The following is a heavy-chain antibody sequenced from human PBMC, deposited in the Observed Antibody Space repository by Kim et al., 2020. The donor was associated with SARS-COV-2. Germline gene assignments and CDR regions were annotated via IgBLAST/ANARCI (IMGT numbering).Heavy chain of an antibody. CDR3: ATWGGVFDFSSSSYIDY. CDR2: ISYEGSKK. CDR1: GFNFNYYG. V-gene: IGHV3-30*03. D-gene: IGHD3-3*01. J-gene: IGHJ4*01. Sequence: GGSLRLSCVVSGFNFNYYGMHWVRQAPGKGLEWVAGISYEGSKKFYADSLMGRFTISRDSSNNTLYLQMDSLISEDTAVYYCATWGGVFDFSSSSYIDY.